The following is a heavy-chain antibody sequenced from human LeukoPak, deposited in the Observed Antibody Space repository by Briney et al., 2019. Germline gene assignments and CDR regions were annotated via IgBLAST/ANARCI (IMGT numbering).Heavy chain of an antibody. Sequence: GASVKVSCKASGYTFTSYDINWVRQATGQGLEWMGWMNPNSGNTGYAQKFQGRVTMTRNNSISTAYMELSSLRSEDTAVYYCARSLLVLDAFDIWGQGTMVTVSS. J-gene: IGHJ3*02. CDR2: MNPNSGNT. V-gene: IGHV1-8*01. CDR3: ARSLLVLDAFDI. D-gene: IGHD3-10*01. CDR1: GYTFTSYD.